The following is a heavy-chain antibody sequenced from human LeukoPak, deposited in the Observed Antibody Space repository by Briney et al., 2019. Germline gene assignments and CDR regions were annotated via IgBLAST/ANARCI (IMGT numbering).Heavy chain of an antibody. Sequence: SETLSLTCTVSGGSISSYYWSWIRQPPGKGLEWIGYIYYSGSTNYNPSLKSRVTISVDTSKNQFSLKLSSVTAADTAVYYCARSGYYYDSSGYLNWFDPWGQGTLVTVSS. V-gene: IGHV4-59*01. J-gene: IGHJ5*02. CDR2: IYYSGST. CDR3: ARSGYYYDSSGYLNWFDP. CDR1: GGSISSYY. D-gene: IGHD3-22*01.